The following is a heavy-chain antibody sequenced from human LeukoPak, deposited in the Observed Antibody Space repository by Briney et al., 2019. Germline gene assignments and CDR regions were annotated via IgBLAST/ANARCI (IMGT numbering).Heavy chain of an antibody. V-gene: IGHV3-49*01. CDR3: TRDRGAYNLYDY. J-gene: IGHJ4*02. Sequence: GGSLRLSCTASGFTFGDYAMSWIRQAPGKGLEWVGFIRSKAYGETADYTASVKGRFTISRDDSEAIAYLQMNSLKTEDTAVYHCTRDRGAYNLYDYWGQGTLVTVSS. D-gene: IGHD1-1*01. CDR2: IRSKAYGETA. CDR1: GFTFGDYA.